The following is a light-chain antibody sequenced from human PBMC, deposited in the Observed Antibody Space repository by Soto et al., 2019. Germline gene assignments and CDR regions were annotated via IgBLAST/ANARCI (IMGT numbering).Light chain of an antibody. CDR2: GAS. J-gene: IGKJ2*01. CDR1: QPIATY. CDR3: QQSYSTVWYT. Sequence: DIQMTQSPSSLSASVGDRVTITCRASQPIATYLSWYQQRPGKAPKLLIYGASTLLSGVPSRFSGSGSGTDFTLTISGLQPDDFQTYYCQQSYSTVWYTFGQGTKLEIK. V-gene: IGKV1-39*01.